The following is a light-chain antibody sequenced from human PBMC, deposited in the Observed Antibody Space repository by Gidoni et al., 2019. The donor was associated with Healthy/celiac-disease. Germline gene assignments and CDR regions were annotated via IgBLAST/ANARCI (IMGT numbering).Light chain of an antibody. V-gene: IGLV1-40*01. CDR1: SSNIGAGYD. CDR3: QSYDSSLSRYV. CDR2: GNS. Sequence: QSVLTQPPSVSGAPGQRVTISCTGNSSNIGAGYDVHWYQQLPGTAPKLLIYGNSNRPSGVPDRFSGSKSGTSASLAITGLQAEDEADYYCQSYDSSLSRYVFGTGTKVTVL. J-gene: IGLJ1*01.